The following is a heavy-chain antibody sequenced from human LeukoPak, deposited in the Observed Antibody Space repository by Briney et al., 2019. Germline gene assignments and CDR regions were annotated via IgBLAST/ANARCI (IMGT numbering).Heavy chain of an antibody. D-gene: IGHD2-2*01. CDR3: ARRGGGDIVVVPAALPDAFDI. CDR2: IYPGDSDT. V-gene: IGHV5-51*01. Sequence: GESLKISCKGSGYSFTSYWIGWVRQMPGKGLEWMGIIYPGDSDTRYSPSFQGQVTISADKSISTAYLQWSSLKASDTAMYYCARRGGGDIVVVPAALPDAFDIWGQGTMVTVSS. J-gene: IGHJ3*02. CDR1: GYSFTSYW.